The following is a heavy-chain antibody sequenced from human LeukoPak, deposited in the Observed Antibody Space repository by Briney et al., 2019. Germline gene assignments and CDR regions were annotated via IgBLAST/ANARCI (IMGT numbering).Heavy chain of an antibody. CDR2: FYYSGST. D-gene: IGHD3-3*01. V-gene: IGHV4-59*01. CDR1: GDSISSYY. Sequence: SETLSLTCLVSGDSISSYYWSWIRQPPGKGLEWIGYFYYSGSTNYNPSLKSRVTISIDTSKNQFSLKLSSVTAADTAVYYCARMYGVPSYGYFDFWGQGTLVTVSS. CDR3: ARMYGVPSYGYFDF. J-gene: IGHJ4*02.